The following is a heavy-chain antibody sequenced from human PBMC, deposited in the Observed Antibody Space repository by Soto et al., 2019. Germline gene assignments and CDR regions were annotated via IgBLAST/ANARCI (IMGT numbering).Heavy chain of an antibody. V-gene: IGHV1-18*01. J-gene: IGHJ4*02. CDR1: GYTFTSYG. D-gene: IGHD3-10*01. CDR2: ISAYNGNT. Sequence: ASVKVSCKASGYTFTSYGISWVRQAPGQGLEWMGWISAYNGNTNYAQKLQGRVTMTTDTSTSTAYMELRSLRSDDTAVYYCAREAPYYYGSGSPTYYFDYWGQGTLVTVSS. CDR3: AREAPYYYGSGSPTYYFDY.